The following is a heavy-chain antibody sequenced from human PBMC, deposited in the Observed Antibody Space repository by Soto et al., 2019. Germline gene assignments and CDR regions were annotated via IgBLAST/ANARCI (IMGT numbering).Heavy chain of an antibody. Sequence: PGGPLRLSWASSGFTCSSYAMHWVRQAPVKGLNCVALISYDGSNKYYADSVKGRFTISRDNSKNTLYLQMNSLRAEDTAVYYCARSPFPMVRGVTGYYYYYGMDVWGQGTTVTVSS. V-gene: IGHV3-30-3*01. D-gene: IGHD3-10*01. CDR3: ARSPFPMVRGVTGYYYYYGMDV. CDR2: ISYDGSNK. CDR1: GFTCSSYA. J-gene: IGHJ6*02.